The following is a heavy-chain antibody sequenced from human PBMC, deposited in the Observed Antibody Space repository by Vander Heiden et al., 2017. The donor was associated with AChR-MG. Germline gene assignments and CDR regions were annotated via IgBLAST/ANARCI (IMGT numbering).Heavy chain of an antibody. CDR3: ARDLYCSSTSCYKKIRSSYYYYGMDV. J-gene: IGHJ6*02. D-gene: IGHD2-2*02. CDR2: IIPIFGTA. V-gene: IGHV1-69*01. CDR1: GGTFSSYA. Sequence: QVQLVQSGAEVKKPGSSVKVSCKPSGGTFSSYAISWVRQAPGQGLEWMGGIIPIFGTANYAQKFQGRVTITADESTSTAYMELSSLRSEDTAVYYCARDLYCSSTSCYKKIRSSYYYYGMDVWGQGTTVTVSS.